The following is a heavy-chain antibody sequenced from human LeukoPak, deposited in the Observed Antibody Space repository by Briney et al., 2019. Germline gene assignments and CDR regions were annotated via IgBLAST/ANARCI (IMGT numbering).Heavy chain of an antibody. Sequence: SVSVSCKASGYTFTDYYIHWVRQAAGPGREWMGWINPNSGGTHYAQKFQGRVTMARDTSISTAYMELSSLRSDDTAVYYCARGSGSAVYYPFDNWGQGTLVTVSS. J-gene: IGHJ4*02. D-gene: IGHD3-10*01. V-gene: IGHV1-2*02. CDR1: GYTFTDYY. CDR3: ARGSGSAVYYPFDN. CDR2: INPNSGGT.